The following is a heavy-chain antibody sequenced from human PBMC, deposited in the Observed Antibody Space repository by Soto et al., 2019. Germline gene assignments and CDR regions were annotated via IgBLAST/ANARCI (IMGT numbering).Heavy chain of an antibody. D-gene: IGHD3-22*01. V-gene: IGHV3-15*07. CDR1: GFTCSNAW. J-gene: IGHJ4*02. CDR3: TTDPPFGLYYDSSPLDY. Sequence: PGGSLRLSCAASGFTCSNAWMNWVRQAPGKGLEWVGRIKSKTDGGTTDYAAPVKGRFTISRDDSKNTLYLQMNSLKTEDTAVYYCTTDPPFGLYYDSSPLDYWGQGTLVTVSS. CDR2: IKSKTDGGTT.